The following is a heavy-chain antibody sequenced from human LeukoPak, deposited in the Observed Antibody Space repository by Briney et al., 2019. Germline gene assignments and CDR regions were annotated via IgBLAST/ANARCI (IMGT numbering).Heavy chain of an antibody. J-gene: IGHJ3*02. CDR3: ERDPSYGALGI. Sequence: GGSLRLSCVASAFSFTTHYMSWVRQAPGKGLEWVAIINPDGSEKSYVDSVKGRFTISRDNSDNLLYLNMNNLRAEDTALYYCERDPSYGALGIWGQGTVVTVSS. D-gene: IGHD4-17*01. CDR1: AFSFTTHY. V-gene: IGHV3-7*01. CDR2: INPDGSEK.